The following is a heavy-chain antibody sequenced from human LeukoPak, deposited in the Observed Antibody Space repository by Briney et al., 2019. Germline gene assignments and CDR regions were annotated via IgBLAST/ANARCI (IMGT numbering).Heavy chain of an antibody. J-gene: IGHJ6*02. Sequence: SVKVSFKSSVSIFSSYAISWVRQAPGQGLEWMGRIIPILGIANYAQKFQGRVTITADKSTSTAYMELSSLRSEDTAVYYCARGRIQLWTNYYYYYGMDVWGQETTVTVSS. V-gene: IGHV1-69*04. CDR2: IIPILGIA. CDR3: ARGRIQLWTNYYYYYGMDV. CDR1: VSIFSSYA. D-gene: IGHD5-18*01.